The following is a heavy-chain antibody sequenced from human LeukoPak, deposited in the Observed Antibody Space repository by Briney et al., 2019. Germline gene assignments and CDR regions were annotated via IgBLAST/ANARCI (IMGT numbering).Heavy chain of an antibody. CDR2: IYYSGST. D-gene: IGHD3-22*01. Sequence: SETLSLTCTVSGGSISRSSYYWGWIRQPPGKGLEWIGGIYYSGSTYYNPSLKSRVTISVDTSKNQFSLKLTSVTAADTAVYYCARQAYYSSGYFDYWGQGTLATVSS. V-gene: IGHV4-39*01. J-gene: IGHJ4*02. CDR1: GGSISRSSYY. CDR3: ARQAYYSSGYFDY.